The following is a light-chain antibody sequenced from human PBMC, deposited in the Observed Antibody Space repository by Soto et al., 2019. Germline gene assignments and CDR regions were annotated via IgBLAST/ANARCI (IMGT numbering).Light chain of an antibody. CDR2: RNN. V-gene: IGLV1-47*01. CDR3: AAWDDSLSGYV. CDR1: SSNIGDNY. Sequence: QSVLTQPPSASGTPGQKVTISCSGSSSNIGDNYVYWHQQLPGTAPKLLIYRNNQRPSGVPDRFSGSKSSTSASLAISGLRSEDEADYYCAAWDDSLSGYVFGPGTKLTVL. J-gene: IGLJ1*01.